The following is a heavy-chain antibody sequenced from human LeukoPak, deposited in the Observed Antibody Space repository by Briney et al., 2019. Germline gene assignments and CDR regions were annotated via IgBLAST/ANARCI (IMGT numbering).Heavy chain of an antibody. V-gene: IGHV3-23*01. J-gene: IGHJ4*02. CDR3: AHSGSYYVFDY. Sequence: GGSLRLSCAASGFTFSSYAMSWVRQAPGKGLEWVSRISDSGGSTYYADSVEGRFTISRDNSKNTLYLQMNSLRAEDTAVYYYAHSGSYYVFDYWGQGTLVTVSS. D-gene: IGHD1-26*01. CDR2: ISDSGGST. CDR1: GFTFSSYA.